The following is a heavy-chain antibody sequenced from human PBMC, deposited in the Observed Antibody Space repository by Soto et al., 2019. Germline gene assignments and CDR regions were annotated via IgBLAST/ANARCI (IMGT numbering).Heavy chain of an antibody. D-gene: IGHD3-22*01. J-gene: IGHJ5*01. CDR3: ARESGVVADTLDP. CDR1: GYTFTGFY. Sequence: ASVKVSCKTSGYTFTGFYIRWVRQAPGQGLEWMGWINPHTGVTNYAQNFQGWITMTRDTSTSTVYMEMTRLKSDDTAVYYCARESGVVADTLDPWGQGTLVTVSS. CDR2: INPHTGVT. V-gene: IGHV1-2*04.